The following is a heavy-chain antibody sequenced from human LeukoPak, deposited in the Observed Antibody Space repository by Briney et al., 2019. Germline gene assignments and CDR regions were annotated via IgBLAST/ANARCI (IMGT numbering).Heavy chain of an antibody. V-gene: IGHV1-46*01. CDR2: INPSGDST. CDR1: GYIFSHFY. CDR3: ARDPRQEAPFDY. J-gene: IGHJ4*02. Sequence: ASVKVSCKASGYIFSHFYMHWVRQAPGQGLEWMGIINPSGDSTNYAQKFQGRVTMTRDTSTNTLYMGLSSLRSEDTAVYYCARDPRQEAPFDYWGQGTLVTVSS.